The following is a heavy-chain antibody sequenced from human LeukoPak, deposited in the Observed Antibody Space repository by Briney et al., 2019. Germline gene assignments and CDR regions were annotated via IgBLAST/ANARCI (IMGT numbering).Heavy chain of an antibody. D-gene: IGHD1-26*01. J-gene: IGHJ4*02. CDR2: ISGNGGST. Sequence: GGSLRLSCSASGFTFSSYAMHWVRQAPGKGLEYVSAISGNGGSTYYADSVKGRFTISRDNSKNTLYLQMSSLRAEDTAVYYCVKVGNQLLNYADYYFDYWGQGTLVTVSS. CDR3: VKVGNQLLNYADYYFDY. CDR1: GFTFSSYA. V-gene: IGHV3-64D*06.